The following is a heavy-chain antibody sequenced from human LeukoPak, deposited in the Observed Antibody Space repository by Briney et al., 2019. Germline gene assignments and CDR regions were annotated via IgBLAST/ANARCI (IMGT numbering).Heavy chain of an antibody. CDR2: ISSSGGST. V-gene: IGHV3-23*01. CDR3: AKANRGFAEHFDC. J-gene: IGHJ4*02. Sequence: PGGSLRLSCVASGFTFSSYAMSWVRQAPGKGLEWVSAISSSGGSTYYADSVKGRFTISRDNSKNTLSLRMNSLKAEDTAVYYCAKANRGFAEHFDCWGQGTLATVSS. CDR1: GFTFSSYA. D-gene: IGHD3-10*01.